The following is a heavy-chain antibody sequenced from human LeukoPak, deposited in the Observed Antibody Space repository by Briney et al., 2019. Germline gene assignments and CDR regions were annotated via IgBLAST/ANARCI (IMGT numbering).Heavy chain of an antibody. J-gene: IGHJ4*02. Sequence: GGSLRLSCAASGFTFGSYGMHWVRQAPGKGLEWVAVIWYDGSNKYYAGSVKGRFTISRDNSKNTLYLQMNSLRAEDTAVYYCARPQLVYYYDSSGYLNYWGQGTLVTVSS. V-gene: IGHV3-33*01. CDR2: IWYDGSNK. CDR3: ARPQLVYYYDSSGYLNY. CDR1: GFTFGSYG. D-gene: IGHD3-22*01.